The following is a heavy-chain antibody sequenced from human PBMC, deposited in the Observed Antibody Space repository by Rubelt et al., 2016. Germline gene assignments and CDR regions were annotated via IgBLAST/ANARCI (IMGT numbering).Heavy chain of an antibody. Sequence: QVQLQESGPGLVKTSGTVSLTCAVSGGSISSGNWWSWVRQPPGKGLEWIGEIYHSGTTNYNPSLKSRVTISVDKSKNQFSLMLPVVTAADTALYYCARVSSLHRHSDSWGQGTLVTVSA. CDR1: GGSISSGNW. CDR3: ARVSSLHRHSDS. CDR2: IYHSGTT. J-gene: IGHJ4*02. D-gene: IGHD1-14*01. V-gene: IGHV4-4*02.